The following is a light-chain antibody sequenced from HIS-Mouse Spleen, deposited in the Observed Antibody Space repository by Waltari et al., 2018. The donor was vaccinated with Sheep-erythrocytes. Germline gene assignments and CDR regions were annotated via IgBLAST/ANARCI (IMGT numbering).Light chain of an antibody. CDR2: EGS. V-gene: IGLV2-23*01. Sequence: QSALTQPASVSGSPGQSITISCTGTSSDVGSYNRVSWYQQHPGKAPKLMIYEGSKRPSGVSNRFSGSKSGNTASVTISGLQAEDEADYYCCSYAGSSTPWVFGGGTKLTVL. CDR3: CSYAGSSTPWV. J-gene: IGLJ3*02. CDR1: SSDVGSYNR.